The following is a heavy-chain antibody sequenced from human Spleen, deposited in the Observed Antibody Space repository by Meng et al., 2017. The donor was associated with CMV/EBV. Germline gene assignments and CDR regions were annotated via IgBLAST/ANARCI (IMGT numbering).Heavy chain of an antibody. D-gene: IGHD2-2*01. CDR1: GASISSGNW. Sequence: QVPLEESGPGLVEPAETLSLTCGVAGASISSGNWWNWVRQPPGKGLEWIGDIYHSGSTNYNPSLKSRVTISVDKSKNQFSLKLSSVTAADTAMYYCARGGGCSSSSCDLDYWGQGVLVTVSS. CDR2: IYHSGST. CDR3: ARGGGCSSSSCDLDY. V-gene: IGHV4-4*02. J-gene: IGHJ4*02.